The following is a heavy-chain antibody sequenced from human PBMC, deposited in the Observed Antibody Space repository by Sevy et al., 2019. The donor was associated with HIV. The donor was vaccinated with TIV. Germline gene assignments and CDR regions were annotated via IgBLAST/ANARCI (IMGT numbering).Heavy chain of an antibody. CDR2: ISGSGGGK. J-gene: IGHJ4*02. CDR3: ARDYYGTIDY. Sequence: GGSLRLSCAASGFTFSSYAMSWVRQAPGKGLEWVSAISGSGGGKYYADSVKDRFTISRDNSKNTLYLQMNSLRAEDTAVYYCARDYYGTIDYWGQGALVTVSS. V-gene: IGHV3-23*01. D-gene: IGHD3-10*01. CDR1: GFTFSSYA.